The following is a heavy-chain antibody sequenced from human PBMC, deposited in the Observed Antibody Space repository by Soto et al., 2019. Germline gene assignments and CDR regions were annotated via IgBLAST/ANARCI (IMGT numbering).Heavy chain of an antibody. CDR1: GYTFTSYG. J-gene: IGHJ4*02. CDR3: ARDLPPPDY. Sequence: QVQLVQSGAEVKKPGASVKVSCKASGYTFTSYGISWVRQAPGQGLEWMGWISAYNGNTNYTQKLQGRVTMTTDTSTRKVYMELRGLRPDDTAVYFGARDLPPPDYWGQGTLGTVSS. V-gene: IGHV1-18*01. CDR2: ISAYNGNT.